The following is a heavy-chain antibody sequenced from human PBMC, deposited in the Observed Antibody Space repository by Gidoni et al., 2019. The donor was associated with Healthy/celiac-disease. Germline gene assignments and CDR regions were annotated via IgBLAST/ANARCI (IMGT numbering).Heavy chain of an antibody. D-gene: IGHD6-13*01. CDR1: GGSFSGYD. CDR3: ARRKRTYSSPQYNWFDP. Sequence: QVQLQQWGAGLLMHSENLSLTCAAYGGSFSGYDWSWIRQPQGKGLEWIGEINHSGSTNYNPSLNSRVTISVDTSKNQFSLKLSSVTSADTAVYYCARRKRTYSSPQYNWFDPWGQGTLVTVSS. CDR2: INHSGST. J-gene: IGHJ5*02. V-gene: IGHV4-34*01.